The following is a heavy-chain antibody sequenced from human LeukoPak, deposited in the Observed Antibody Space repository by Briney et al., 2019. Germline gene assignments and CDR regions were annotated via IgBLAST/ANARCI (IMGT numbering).Heavy chain of an antibody. CDR2: INPSGGST. CDR3: ARARTNPYCSSTSCASRKNNWFDP. V-gene: IGHV1-46*01. D-gene: IGHD2-2*01. J-gene: IGHJ5*02. Sequence: ASVKVSCKASGYTFTGYYMHWVRQAPGQGLEWMGIINPSGGSTSYAQKFQGRVTMTRDTSTSTVYMELSSLRSEDTAVYYCARARTNPYCSSTSCASRKNNWFDPWGQGTLVTVSS. CDR1: GYTFTGYY.